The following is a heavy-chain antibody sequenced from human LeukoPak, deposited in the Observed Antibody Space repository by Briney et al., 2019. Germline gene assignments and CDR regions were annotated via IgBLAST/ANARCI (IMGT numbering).Heavy chain of an antibody. J-gene: IGHJ4*02. D-gene: IGHD3-10*01. V-gene: IGHV3-23*01. CDR3: AKGDYGSGSYFFDY. CDR2: ISGSGGST. CDR1: GFTFSSYG. Sequence: GGSLRLSCAASGFTFSSYGMSWVRQAPGKGLEWVSAISGSGGSTYYADSVKGRFTISRDNSRNTLYLQMNSLRAEDTAVYYCAKGDYGSGSYFFDYWGQGTLVTVSS.